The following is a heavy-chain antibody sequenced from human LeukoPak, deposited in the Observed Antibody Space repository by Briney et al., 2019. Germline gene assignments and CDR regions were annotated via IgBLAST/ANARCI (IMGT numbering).Heavy chain of an antibody. J-gene: IGHJ4*02. CDR2: IYYSGST. CDR1: GGSISSYY. D-gene: IGHD3-22*01. Sequence: SENLSLTCTVSGGSISSYYWSWIRQPPGKGLEWIGYIYYSGSTNYNPSLKSRVTISVDTSKNQFSLKLSSVTAADTAVYYCARAPRFYDSSGYFDYWGQGTLVTVSS. V-gene: IGHV4-59*01. CDR3: ARAPRFYDSSGYFDY.